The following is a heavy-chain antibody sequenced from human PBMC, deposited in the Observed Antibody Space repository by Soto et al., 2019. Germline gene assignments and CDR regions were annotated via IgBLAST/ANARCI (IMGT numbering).Heavy chain of an antibody. CDR3: ARVTPSITYGDYYFDY. J-gene: IGHJ4*02. Sequence: SETLSLTCTVSGGSISSGGYYWSWIRQHPGKGLEWIGYIYYSGSTYYNPSLKSRVTISVDTSKNQFSLKLSSVTAADTAVYYCARVTPSITYGDYYFDYWGQGTLVTVSS. CDR1: GGSISSGGYY. V-gene: IGHV4-31*03. CDR2: IYYSGST. D-gene: IGHD4-17*01.